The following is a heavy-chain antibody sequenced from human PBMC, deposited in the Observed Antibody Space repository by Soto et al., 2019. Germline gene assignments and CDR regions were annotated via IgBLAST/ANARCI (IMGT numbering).Heavy chain of an antibody. CDR3: AREYCSSTSCKSNWFDP. J-gene: IGHJ5*02. V-gene: IGHV1-69*06. CDR2: IIPIFGTA. D-gene: IGHD2-2*01. Sequence: GASVKVSCKASGGTFSSYAISWVRQAPGQGLEWMGGIIPIFGTANYAQKFQGRVTITADKSTSTAYMELSSLRSEDTAVYYCAREYCSSTSCKSNWFDPWGQGTLVTVSS. CDR1: GGTFSSYA.